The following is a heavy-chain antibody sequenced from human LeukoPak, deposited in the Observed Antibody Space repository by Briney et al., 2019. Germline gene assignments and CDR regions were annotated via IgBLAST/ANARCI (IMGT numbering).Heavy chain of an antibody. CDR3: AKFYDISTGYFDC. J-gene: IGHJ4*02. Sequence: GGSLRLSCAASGFTFTSYAMSWVRQAPGEGLEWVSIISASGGTTYYADSVKGRFTISRDNSKNTLYLQMNSLRAEDTAVYYCAKFYDISTGYFDCWGQGTLVTVSS. CDR2: ISASGGTT. CDR1: GFTFTSYA. V-gene: IGHV3-23*01. D-gene: IGHD3-9*01.